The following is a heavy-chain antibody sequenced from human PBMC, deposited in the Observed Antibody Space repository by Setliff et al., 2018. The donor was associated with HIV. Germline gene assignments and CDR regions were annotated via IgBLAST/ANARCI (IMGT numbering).Heavy chain of an antibody. CDR1: GDGFIGYT. V-gene: IGHV1-3*01. CDR3: ASPTAIPH. CDR2: INPGNGNT. Sequence: ASVKVSCKASGDGFIGYTLHWMRQAPGQSLEWMGWINPGNGNTQYSQKFRSRVTLTRGTSASTAYMELSSLRPEDTAVYYCASPTAIPHWGQGTLVTVSS. D-gene: IGHD2-21*02. J-gene: IGHJ4*02.